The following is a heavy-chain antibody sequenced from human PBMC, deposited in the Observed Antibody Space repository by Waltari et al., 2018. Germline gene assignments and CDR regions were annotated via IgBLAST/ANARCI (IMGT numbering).Heavy chain of an antibody. CDR3: ATSAPSYDYVWGSYRG. J-gene: IGHJ4*02. CDR2: VDPEDGET. D-gene: IGHD3-16*02. CDR1: GYTFTDYY. Sequence: EVQLVQSGAEVKKPGATVKISCKASGYTFTDYYMHWVQQAPGKGLEWMGRVDPEDGETIYAEKFQGRVTITADTSTDTAYMELSSLRSEDTAVYYCATSAPSYDYVWGSYRGWGRGTLVTVSS. V-gene: IGHV1-69-2*01.